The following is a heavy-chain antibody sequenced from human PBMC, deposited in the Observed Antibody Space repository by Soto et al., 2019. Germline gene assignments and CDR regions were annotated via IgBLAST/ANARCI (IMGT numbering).Heavy chain of an antibody. J-gene: IGHJ4*02. CDR1: GYTFTSYD. CDR2: LNPNTGNS. Sequence: QVQLVQSGAEVRKPGASVKVSCEASGYTFTSYDIYWVRQATGQGLEWMGWLNPNTGNSGYAQKFQGRITVTSDTSINTVHMELSGLRSEDTAVYYCARRAETNGWNGFGADKYYFDFWGQGTLVTVSS. D-gene: IGHD1-1*01. V-gene: IGHV1-8*01. CDR3: ARRAETNGWNGFGADKYYFDF.